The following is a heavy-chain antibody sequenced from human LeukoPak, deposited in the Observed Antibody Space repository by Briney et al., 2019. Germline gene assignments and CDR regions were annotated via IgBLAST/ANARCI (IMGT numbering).Heavy chain of an antibody. CDR1: GGSFSGYY. D-gene: IGHD3-3*01. CDR2: IYPGESIYASENT. J-gene: IGHJ4*02. CDR3: ARAPGPEGGFWSGYYTSRGKPQAYFDY. Sequence: ASETLSLTCAVYGGSFSGYYWSWIRQPAGKGLEWIGRIYPGESIYASENTNYNPSLKSRVSMSGDTSKNQVSLKLRSVTAADTAVYYCARAPGPEGGFWSGYYTSRGKPQAYFDYWGQGTLVTVSS. V-gene: IGHV4-4*07.